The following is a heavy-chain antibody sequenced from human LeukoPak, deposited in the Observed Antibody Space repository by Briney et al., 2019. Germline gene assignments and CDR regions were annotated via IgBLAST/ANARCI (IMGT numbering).Heavy chain of an antibody. CDR2: INPNSGGT. D-gene: IGHD6-6*01. CDR1: GYTFTGYY. CDR3: ARSRYSSSSWDY. V-gene: IGHV1-2*02. Sequence: ASVKVSCKASGYTFTGYYMHWVRQAPGQGLEWMGWINPNSGGTNYPQKFQGRVTMTRDTSISTAYMELSRLRSDDTAVYYCARSRYSSSSWDYWGQGTLVTVSS. J-gene: IGHJ4*02.